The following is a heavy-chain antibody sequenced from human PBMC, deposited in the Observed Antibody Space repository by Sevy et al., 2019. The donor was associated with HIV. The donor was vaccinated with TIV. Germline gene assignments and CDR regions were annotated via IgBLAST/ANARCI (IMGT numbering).Heavy chain of an antibody. CDR2: IDPSAGNA. Sequence: GESLKISCKPSGDTFTNDYMHWVRQAPGQGLEWMGIIDPSAGNASYAEKFQGRVTMAWDTSTTPLYMDLSSLRSEDTAVYYCVRADPAQHFDSWGQGTLVTVSS. V-gene: IGHV1-46*01. J-gene: IGHJ4*02. CDR3: VRADPAQHFDS. CDR1: GDTFTNDY.